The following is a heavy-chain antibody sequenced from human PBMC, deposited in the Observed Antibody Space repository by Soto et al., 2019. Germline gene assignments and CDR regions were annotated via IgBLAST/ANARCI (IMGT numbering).Heavy chain of an antibody. V-gene: IGHV4-34*01. D-gene: IGHD1-26*01. CDR1: GGSFTGYH. Sequence: QVQLRQWGAGLLKPSETLSLSCAVFGGSFTGYHWSWIRQPPGAGLEWIGEINHSETTNYNSSLKSRVTISVDTSKNQFFLKLTSVTAADTAVYYCARAWEARSGMDVWGPGTTVTVSS. CDR3: ARAWEARSGMDV. CDR2: INHSETT. J-gene: IGHJ6*02.